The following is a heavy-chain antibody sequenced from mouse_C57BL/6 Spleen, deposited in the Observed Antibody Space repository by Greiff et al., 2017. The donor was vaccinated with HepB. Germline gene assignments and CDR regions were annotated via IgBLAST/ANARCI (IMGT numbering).Heavy chain of an antibody. J-gene: IGHJ2*01. CDR2: ISDGGSYT. V-gene: IGHV5-4*03. CDR1: GFTFSSYA. D-gene: IGHD1-1*01. CDR3: ARGLITTVVADFDY. Sequence: EVMLVESGGGLVKPGGSLKLSCAASGFTFSSYAMSWVRQTPEKRLEWVATISDGGSYTYYPDNVKGRFTISRDNAKNNLYLQMSHLKSEDTAMYYCARGLITTVVADFDYWGQGTTLTVSS.